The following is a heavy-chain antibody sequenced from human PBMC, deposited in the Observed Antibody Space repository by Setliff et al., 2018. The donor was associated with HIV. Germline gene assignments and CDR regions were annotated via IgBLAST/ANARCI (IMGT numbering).Heavy chain of an antibody. CDR2: IYYSGST. Sequence: TSETLSLTCTVSGGSISSGSYYWSWIRQPPGKGLEWIGYIYYSGSTNYNPSLKSRVTISVDTSKNQFSLKLRSVTAADTAFYYCARDYFGSLDYWGQGTLVTVSS. D-gene: IGHD3-10*01. V-gene: IGHV4-61*01. CDR1: GGSISSGSYY. CDR3: ARDYFGSLDY. J-gene: IGHJ4*02.